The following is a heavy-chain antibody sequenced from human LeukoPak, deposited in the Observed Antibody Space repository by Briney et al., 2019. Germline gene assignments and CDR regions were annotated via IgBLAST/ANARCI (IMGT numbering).Heavy chain of an antibody. Sequence: GGSLRLSCAASGFTFSSYAMHWVRQAPGKGLEWEAVISYDGSNKYYADSVKGRFTISRDNSKNTLYLQMNSLRAEDTAVYYCATPQGEAFDIWGQGTMVTVSS. V-gene: IGHV3-30*04. CDR1: GFTFSSYA. J-gene: IGHJ3*02. CDR3: ATPQGEAFDI. CDR2: ISYDGSNK.